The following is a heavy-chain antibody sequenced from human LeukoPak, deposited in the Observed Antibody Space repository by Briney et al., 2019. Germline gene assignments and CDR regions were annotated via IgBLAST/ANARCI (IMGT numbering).Heavy chain of an antibody. CDR1: GFTFSSYW. CDR3: ARARGGSNSDY. V-gene: IGHV3-7*05. D-gene: IGHD1-26*01. CDR2: INQDGSEK. Sequence: GGSLILSCAASGFTFSSYWMRWVRQAPGKGLEWVASINQDGSEKYYVDSVKGRFTISRDNAKNSLYLQMNSLRADDTAVYYCARARGGSNSDYWGQGTLVTVSS. J-gene: IGHJ4*02.